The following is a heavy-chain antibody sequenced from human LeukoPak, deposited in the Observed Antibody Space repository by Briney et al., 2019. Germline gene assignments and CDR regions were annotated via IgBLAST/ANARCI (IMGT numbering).Heavy chain of an antibody. J-gene: IGHJ5*02. V-gene: IGHV1-18*01. CDR3: ARGSVVVVAATPAYWFDP. D-gene: IGHD2-15*01. CDR2: ISAYNGNT. Sequence: ASVKVSCKASGYTFTSYGISWVRQAPGQGLEWMGWISAYNGNTNYAQKLQGRVTMTTDTSTSTAYMELRSLRSDDTAVYYCARGSVVVVAATPAYWFDPWGQGTLVTVSS. CDR1: GYTFTSYG.